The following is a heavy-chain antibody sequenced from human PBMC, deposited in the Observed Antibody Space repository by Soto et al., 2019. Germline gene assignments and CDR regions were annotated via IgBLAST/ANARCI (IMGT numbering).Heavy chain of an antibody. CDR1: GVSFSGYY. V-gene: IGHV4-34*01. D-gene: IGHD3-9*01. Sequence: SETLSLTCAVYGVSFSGYYWSWIRQPPGKGLEWIGEINHSGSTNYNPSLKSRVTISVDTSKNQFSLKLSSVTAADTAVYYCARENYDILTGYRNFDYWGQGTLVTVSS. CDR2: INHSGST. CDR3: ARENYDILTGYRNFDY. J-gene: IGHJ4*02.